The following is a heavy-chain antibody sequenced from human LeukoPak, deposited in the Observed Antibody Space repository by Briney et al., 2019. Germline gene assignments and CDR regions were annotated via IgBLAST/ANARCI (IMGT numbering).Heavy chain of an antibody. CDR1: GYSISSGYY. CDR3: ARAQGYCSGGSCYRSAYNWFHP. J-gene: IGHJ5*02. D-gene: IGHD2-15*01. CDR2: IYHSGST. Sequence: SETLSLTCAVSGYSISSGYYWGWIRQPPGKGLEWIGSIYHSGSTYYNPSLKSRVTISVDTSKNQFSLKLSSVTAADTAVYYCARAQGYCSGGSCYRSAYNWFHPWRQGTLVTVSS. V-gene: IGHV4-38-2*01.